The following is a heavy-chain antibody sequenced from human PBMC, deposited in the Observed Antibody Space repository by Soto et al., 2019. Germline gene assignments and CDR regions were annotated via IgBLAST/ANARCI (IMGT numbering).Heavy chain of an antibody. V-gene: IGHV4-39*01. CDR3: ARKNAAESYYYYGMDV. CDR1: GGSISSSSYY. CDR2: IYYSGST. Sequence: QLQLQESGPGLVKPSETLSLTCTVSGGSISSSSYYWGWIRQPPGKGLEWIGSIYYSGSTYYNPSLKSRVTISVDTSKNQFSLKLSSVTAADTAVYYCARKNAAESYYYYGMDVWGQGTTVTVSS. J-gene: IGHJ6*02. D-gene: IGHD6-13*01.